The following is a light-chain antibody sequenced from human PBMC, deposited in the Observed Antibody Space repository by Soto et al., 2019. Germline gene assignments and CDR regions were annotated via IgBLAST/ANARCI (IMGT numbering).Light chain of an antibody. V-gene: IGKV3-20*01. CDR3: QQYGSSPPIT. J-gene: IGKJ5*01. Sequence: SPGTLSLSPGERATLSCRASQSVSSSYLAWYQQKPGHAPRVLIYGASSRATGIPDRFSGSGSGTDFTLTISRLEPEDFAVYYCQQYGSSPPITFGQGTRLEIK. CDR2: GAS. CDR1: QSVSSSY.